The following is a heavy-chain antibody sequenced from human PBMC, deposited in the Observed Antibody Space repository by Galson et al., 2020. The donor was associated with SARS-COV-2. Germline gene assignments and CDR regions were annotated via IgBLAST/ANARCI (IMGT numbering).Heavy chain of an antibody. CDR3: AKGGRHSKGYYYGMDV. CDR1: GITFSRET. V-gene: IGHV3-30*18. J-gene: IGHJ6*02. CDR2: ISYDGRNK. Sequence: GGSLRLSCAASGITFSRETMHWVRQAPGKGLEWVAVISYDGRNKYYADSVKGRFTISRDNSKNTLYLEMSSVRGEDTAVFYCAKGGRHSKGYYYGMDVWGQGTTVTVSS.